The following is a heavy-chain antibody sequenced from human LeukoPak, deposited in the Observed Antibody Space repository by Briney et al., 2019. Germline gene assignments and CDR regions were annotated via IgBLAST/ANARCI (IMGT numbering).Heavy chain of an antibody. CDR1: GYSISSGYY. V-gene: IGHV4-38-2*01. CDR2: IYHSGST. J-gene: IGHJ4*02. CDR3: ARHVYSNYYFDY. D-gene: IGHD4-11*01. Sequence: PSETLSLTCAVSGYSISSGYYWGWIQPPPGKGLEWIGNIYHSGSTYYNPSLKSRVTISVDTSKNQFSLKLSSVTAADTAVYYCARHVYSNYYFDYWGQGTLVTVSS.